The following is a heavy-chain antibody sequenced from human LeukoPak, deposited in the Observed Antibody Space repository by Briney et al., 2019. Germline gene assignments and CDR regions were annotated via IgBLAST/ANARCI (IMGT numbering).Heavy chain of an antibody. CDR1: GYSFTTYW. V-gene: IGHV5-51*01. J-gene: IGHJ3*02. CDR3: ARRDGYGAYDI. Sequence: GESLKISCQGSGYSFTTYWIGWVRQMPGKGLEWMGVIYPGDSDTRYSPSFQGQVTISADKSISTAYLQWNSLKASDTAMYYCARRDGYGAYDIWGQGTMVTVSS. CDR2: IYPGDSDT. D-gene: IGHD5-24*01.